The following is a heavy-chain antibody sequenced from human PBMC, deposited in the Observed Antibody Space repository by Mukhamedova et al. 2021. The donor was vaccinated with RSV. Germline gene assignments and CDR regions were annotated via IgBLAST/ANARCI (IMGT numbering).Heavy chain of an antibody. Sequence: GQGLEWMGGIIPIFGTANYAQKFQGRVTITADESTSTAYMELSSLRSEDTAVYYCARADGSSNTRSYYYGMDVWGQGTTVTVSS. D-gene: IGHD2-2*01. CDR3: ARADGSSNTRSYYYGMDV. V-gene: IGHV1-69*01. CDR2: IIPIFGTA. J-gene: IGHJ6*02.